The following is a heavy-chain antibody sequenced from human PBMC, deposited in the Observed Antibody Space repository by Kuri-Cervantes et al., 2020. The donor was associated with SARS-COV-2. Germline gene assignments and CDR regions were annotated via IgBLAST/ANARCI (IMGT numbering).Heavy chain of an antibody. V-gene: IGHV1-2*02. CDR2: ISPNSGGT. CDR3: AGPPADYYYMDV. Sequence: ASVKVSCKASGYTFTGYFVHWVRQAPGQGLEWMGWISPNSGGTNYAWKFQGRVTMTRDTSISTAYMELSRLRSDDTAVYYCAGPPADYYYMDVWGKGTTVTVSS. J-gene: IGHJ6*03. CDR1: GYTFTGYF.